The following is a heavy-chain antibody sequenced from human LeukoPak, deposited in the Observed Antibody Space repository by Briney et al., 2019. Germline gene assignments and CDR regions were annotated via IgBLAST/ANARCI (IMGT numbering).Heavy chain of an antibody. J-gene: IGHJ4*02. CDR1: GFTFSSYE. CDR2: ISSSGSTI. Sequence: PGGSLRLSCAASGFTFSSYEMNWVRQAPGKGLEWVSYISSSGSTIYYADSVKGRFTISRDNAKNSLYLQMNSLRAEDTAVYYCARDVGSSWPFDYWGQGTLVTVSS. V-gene: IGHV3-48*03. CDR3: ARDVGSSWPFDY. D-gene: IGHD6-13*01.